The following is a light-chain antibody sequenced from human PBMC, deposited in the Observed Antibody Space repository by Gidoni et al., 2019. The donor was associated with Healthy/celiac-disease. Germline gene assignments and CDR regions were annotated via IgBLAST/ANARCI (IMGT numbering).Light chain of an antibody. Sequence: EIVLTQSPGTLSLSPGERATLSCRASQSVSSSYLAWYQQKPGQAPRLLIYGASSRATGIPDRFSGSGSGTDFTLTISRLEPEDFAVYYCQQYGSSLGATFGPXTKVEIK. CDR3: QQYGSSLGAT. CDR2: GAS. J-gene: IGKJ3*01. V-gene: IGKV3-20*01. CDR1: QSVSSSY.